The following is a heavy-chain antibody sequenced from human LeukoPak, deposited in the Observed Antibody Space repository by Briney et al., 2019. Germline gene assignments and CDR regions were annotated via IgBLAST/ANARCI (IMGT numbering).Heavy chain of an antibody. CDR2: IYYSGST. D-gene: IGHD3-10*01. V-gene: IGHV4-59*01. CDR1: GGSFSGYY. Sequence: PSETLSLTCAVYGGSFSGYYWSWIRQPPGKGLEWIGYIYYSGSTNYNPSLKSRVTISVDTSKNQFSLKLSSVTAADTAVYYCARSGSGSSYDYWGQGTLVTVSS. J-gene: IGHJ4*02. CDR3: ARSGSGSSYDY.